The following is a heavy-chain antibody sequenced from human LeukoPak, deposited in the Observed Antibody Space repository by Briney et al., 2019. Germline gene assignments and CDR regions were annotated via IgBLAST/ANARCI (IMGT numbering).Heavy chain of an antibody. CDR2: IRYDGSNK. Sequence: GESLKISCKGSGYSFSNYWIGWVRQAPGKGLEWVAFIRYDGSNKYYADSVKGRFTISRDNSKNTLYLQMNSLRAEDTAVYYCAKAGALWFGEAWGQGTLVTVSS. V-gene: IGHV3-30*02. CDR3: AKAGALWFGEA. D-gene: IGHD3-10*01. J-gene: IGHJ4*02. CDR1: GYSFSNYW.